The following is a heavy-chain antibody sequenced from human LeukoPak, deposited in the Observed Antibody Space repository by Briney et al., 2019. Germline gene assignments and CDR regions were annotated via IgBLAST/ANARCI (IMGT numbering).Heavy chain of an antibody. D-gene: IGHD2-2*01. J-gene: IGHJ4*02. CDR1: GFTLSTYS. CDR2: ISSISSYI. CDR3: ARDERGYCSSTNCYAAVDY. Sequence: GGSLTLSCAASGFTLSTYSMNWVRQAPGKGLEWVSSISSISSYIYYADSVKGRFTISRDNAKNSLYLQMNSLRAEDTAVYYCARDERGYCSSTNCYAAVDYWGQGTLVTVSS. V-gene: IGHV3-21*01.